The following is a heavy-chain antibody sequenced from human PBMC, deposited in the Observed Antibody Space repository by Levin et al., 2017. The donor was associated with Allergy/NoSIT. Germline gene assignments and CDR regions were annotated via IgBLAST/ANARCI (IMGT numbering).Heavy chain of an antibody. CDR2: IYYSGST. CDR1: GGSISSSSYY. CDR3: ARAAQKGRIRFREPTGRWFDP. Sequence: SETLSLTCTVSGGSISSSSYYWGWIRQPPGKGLEWIGSIYYSGSTYYNPSLKSRVTISVDTSKNQFSLKLSSVTAADTAVYYCARAAQKGRIRFREPTGRWFDPWGQGTLVTVSS. V-gene: IGHV4-39*01. J-gene: IGHJ5*02. D-gene: IGHD3-10*01.